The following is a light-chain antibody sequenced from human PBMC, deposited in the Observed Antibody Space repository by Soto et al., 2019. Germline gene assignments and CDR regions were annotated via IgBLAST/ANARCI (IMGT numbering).Light chain of an antibody. CDR1: QSLLYNNTYNY. CDR2: FGS. CDR3: MQALQSLT. J-gene: IGKJ5*01. Sequence: EIVLTQSQLTLPVTPGEPASISCRSSQSLLYNNTYNYLDWYVQQPGQSPQLLIYFGSNRAPGVPDRFSGSGSGTDFTLKINRVGAEDVGTYYCMQALQSLTFGQGTRLEIK. V-gene: IGKV2-28*01.